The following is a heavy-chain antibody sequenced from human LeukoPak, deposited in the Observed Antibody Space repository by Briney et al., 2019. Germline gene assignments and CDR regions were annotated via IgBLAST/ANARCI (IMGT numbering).Heavy chain of an antibody. V-gene: IGHV3-53*01. CDR3: ARERVGSSWYFDY. CDR1: GVTFSTIY. J-gene: IGHJ4*02. D-gene: IGHD6-13*01. CDR2: IFDGGTT. Sequence: TGGSLRLSCATSGVTFSTIYMSWVRQAPGKGLEWVSVIFDGGTTYYADSVKGRFTISRDTSTKTLNLQMNSLRAEDTAVYYCARERVGSSWYFDYWGQGTLVTVSS.